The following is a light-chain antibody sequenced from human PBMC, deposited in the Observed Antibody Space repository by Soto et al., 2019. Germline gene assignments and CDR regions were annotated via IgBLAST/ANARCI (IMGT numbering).Light chain of an antibody. J-gene: IGKJ5*01. Sequence: DIVMTQSPDSLSVSPGERATISCESSQTLLYRSDNKNYLAWFQQKPGQPPKLLIYWASTRHSGVPDRYTGSGSGKEFTLTISSLPAEDVATSYCQKYYHNPVTFGQGTRLAIK. CDR1: QTLLYRSDNKNY. V-gene: IGKV4-1*01. CDR2: WAS. CDR3: QKYYHNPVT.